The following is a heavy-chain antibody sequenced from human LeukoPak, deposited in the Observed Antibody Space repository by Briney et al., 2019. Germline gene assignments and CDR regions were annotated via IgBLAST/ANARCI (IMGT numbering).Heavy chain of an antibody. CDR3: ARLRGQQQLTRYYYYYHYMDV. J-gene: IGHJ6*03. CDR1: GGSISSSSYY. V-gene: IGHV4-39*07. Sequence: PSETLSLTCTVSGGSISSSSYYWGWIRQPPGKGLEWIGSIYYSGSTYYNPSLKSRVTISVDTSKNQFSLKLSSVTAADTAVYYCARLRGQQQLTRYYYYYHYMDVWGKGTTVTVSS. D-gene: IGHD6-13*01. CDR2: IYYSGST.